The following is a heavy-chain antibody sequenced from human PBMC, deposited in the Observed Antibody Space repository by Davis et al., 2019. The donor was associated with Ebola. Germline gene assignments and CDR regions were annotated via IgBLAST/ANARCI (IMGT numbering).Heavy chain of an antibody. V-gene: IGHV3-21*01. CDR2: IGSSSDYI. CDR1: GFTFSNYR. CDR3: ARDQVGYGMDV. D-gene: IGHD2-15*01. Sequence: GGSLRLSCAASGFTFSNYRMNWVRQAPGKGLEWVSSIGSSSDYIYYADSVRGRFTTSRGDAKNSLFLQMNSLRVDDTAVYYCARDQVGYGMDVWGKGTTVTVSS. J-gene: IGHJ6*04.